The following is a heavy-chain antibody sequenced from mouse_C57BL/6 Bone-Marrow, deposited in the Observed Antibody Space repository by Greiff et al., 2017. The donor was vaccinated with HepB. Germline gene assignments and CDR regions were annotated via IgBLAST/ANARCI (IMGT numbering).Heavy chain of an antibody. J-gene: IGHJ2*01. CDR2: IRLKSDNYAT. CDR3: TGGYYGSLYYFDY. Sequence: EVKVVESGGGLVQPGGSMKLSCVASGFTFSNYWMNWVRQSPEKGLEWVAQIRLKSDNYATHYAESVKGRFTISRDDSKSSVYLQMNNLRAEDTGIYYCTGGYYGSLYYFDYWGQGTTLTVSS. D-gene: IGHD1-1*01. CDR1: GFTFSNYW. V-gene: IGHV6-3*01.